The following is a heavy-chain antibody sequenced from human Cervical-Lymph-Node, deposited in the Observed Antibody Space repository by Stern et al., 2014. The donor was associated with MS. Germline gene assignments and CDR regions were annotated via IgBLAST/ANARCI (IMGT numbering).Heavy chain of an antibody. CDR2: IYYGGST. CDR1: GASINSYY. CDR3: AAGQWLDLDY. J-gene: IGHJ4*02. Sequence: DQLVESGPGLVKPSETLSLTCTVSGASINSYYCSWIRQPPGKGLEWVGYIYYGGSTNHHPSLTSRVTISLDTSTNQFSLKLTSVTAADTAVYYCAAGQWLDLDYWGQGTLVTVSS. D-gene: IGHD6-19*01. V-gene: IGHV4-59*01.